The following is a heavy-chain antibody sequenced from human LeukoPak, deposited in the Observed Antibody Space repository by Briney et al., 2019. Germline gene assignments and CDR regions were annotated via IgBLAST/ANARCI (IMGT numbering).Heavy chain of an antibody. J-gene: IGHJ3*02. CDR1: GFTFSVYT. CDR2: MSSDGSNK. Sequence: PGGSLRLSCAASGFTFSVYTIHWVRQAPGKGLEWVAVMSSDGSNKYYADSVKGRFTISRDNSRSTMYLQMNSLRAEDTAVYYCARALSSGCSHAFDIWGQGTMVTASS. V-gene: IGHV3-30-3*01. CDR3: ARALSSGCSHAFDI. D-gene: IGHD6-19*01.